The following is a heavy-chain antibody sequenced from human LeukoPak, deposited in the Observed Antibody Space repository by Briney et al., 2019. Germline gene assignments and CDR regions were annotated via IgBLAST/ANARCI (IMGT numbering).Heavy chain of an antibody. D-gene: IGHD3-3*01. V-gene: IGHV3-23*01. Sequence: PGGSLRLSCAASGLTFSSYAMSWVRQAPGKGLEWVSPISGSSGHTYYADSVKGRFTISRDNSKKTLYLQMNSLRAEDTAVYYCAKVGFSEMEWLLYSDHWGQGTLVTVSS. J-gene: IGHJ4*02. CDR3: AKVGFSEMEWLLYSDH. CDR2: ISGSSGHT. CDR1: GLTFSSYA.